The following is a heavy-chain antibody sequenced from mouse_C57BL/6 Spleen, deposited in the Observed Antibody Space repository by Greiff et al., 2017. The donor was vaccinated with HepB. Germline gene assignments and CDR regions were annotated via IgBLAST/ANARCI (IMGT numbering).Heavy chain of an antibody. J-gene: IGHJ3*01. CDR3: ARMNDSSGAWFAY. Sequence: QVQLQQPGAELVKPGASVKLSCKASGYTFTSYWMQWVKQRPGQGLEWIGEIDPSDSYTNYNQKFKGKATLTVDTSSSTAYMQLSSLTSEDSAVYYCARMNDSSGAWFAYWGQGTLVTVSA. CDR2: IDPSDSYT. D-gene: IGHD3-2*02. V-gene: IGHV1-50*01. CDR1: GYTFTSYW.